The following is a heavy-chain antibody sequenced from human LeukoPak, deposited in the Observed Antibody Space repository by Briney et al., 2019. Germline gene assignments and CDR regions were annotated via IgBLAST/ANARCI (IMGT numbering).Heavy chain of an antibody. V-gene: IGHV1-69*05. Sequence: SVKVSCKASGYTFTSYGISLVRQAPGQGLEWMGWIIPIFGTANYAQKFQGRVTITTDESTSTAYMELSSLRSEDTAVYYCASSPGRGIVVVPAAMMVYWGQGTLVTVSS. CDR3: ASSPGRGIVVVPAAMMVY. D-gene: IGHD2-2*01. J-gene: IGHJ4*02. CDR2: IIPIFGTA. CDR1: GYTFTSYG.